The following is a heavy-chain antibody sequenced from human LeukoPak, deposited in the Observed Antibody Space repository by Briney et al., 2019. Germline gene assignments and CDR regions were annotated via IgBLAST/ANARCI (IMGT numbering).Heavy chain of an antibody. D-gene: IGHD1-1*01. J-gene: IGHJ4*02. V-gene: IGHV3-23*01. CDR3: ARDAWNDVGGY. CDR2: INGSGGST. CDR1: GFTFSSYA. Sequence: GGSLRLSCAASGFTFSSYAMSWVRQAPGKGLEWVSDINGSGGSTYYADSVKGRFTISRDNAENSLYLQMNSLRAEDTAVYYCARDAWNDVGGYWGQGTLVTVSS.